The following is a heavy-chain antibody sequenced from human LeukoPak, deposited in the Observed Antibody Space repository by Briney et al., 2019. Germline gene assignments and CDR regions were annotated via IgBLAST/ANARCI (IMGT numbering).Heavy chain of an antibody. J-gene: IGHJ4*02. CDR3: ARVQIRAYYYDSSGYFDY. CDR1: GFTFSSYW. CDR2: IKQDGSEK. D-gene: IGHD3-22*01. Sequence: GGSLRLSRAVSGFTFSSYWMSWVRQAPGKGLEGVAHIKQDGSEKNYVGSLKGRFTISRDNAKNSLYLQMNSLRAEDTAVYYCARVQIRAYYYDSSGYFDYWGQGTLVTVSS. V-gene: IGHV3-7*01.